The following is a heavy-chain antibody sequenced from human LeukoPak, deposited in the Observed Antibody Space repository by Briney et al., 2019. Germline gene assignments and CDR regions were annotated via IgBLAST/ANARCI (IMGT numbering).Heavy chain of an antibody. CDR2: INPSGGST. CDR1: GYTFTGYY. CDR3: ARDHRVEDYYDSSGYCLRY. V-gene: IGHV1-46*01. J-gene: IGHJ4*02. D-gene: IGHD3-22*01. Sequence: ASVKVSCKASGYTFTGYYMHWVRQAPGQGLEWMGIINPSGGSTSYAQKFQGRVTMTRDTSTSTVYMELSSLRSEDTAVYYCARDHRVEDYYDSSGYCLRYWGQGTLVTVSS.